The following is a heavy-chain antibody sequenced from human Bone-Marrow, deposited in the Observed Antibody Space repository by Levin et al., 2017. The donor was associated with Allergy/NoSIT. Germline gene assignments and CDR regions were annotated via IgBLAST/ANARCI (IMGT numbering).Heavy chain of an antibody. J-gene: IGHJ4*02. CDR3: ARGSYFGGLSFDC. CDR2: IYHSGST. CDR1: GGSVSSGSYY. D-gene: IGHD4-23*01. Sequence: PGGSLRLSCTVSGGSVSSGSYYWSWIRQPPGKGLEWIAYIYHSGSTKYNPPLKSRATISLATSRNQFSLRLTSLTAADTAVYYCARGSYFGGLSFDCWGKGTLVTVSS. V-gene: IGHV4-61*01.